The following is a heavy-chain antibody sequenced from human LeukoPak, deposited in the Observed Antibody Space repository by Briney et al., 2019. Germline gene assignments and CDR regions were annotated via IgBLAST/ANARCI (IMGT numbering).Heavy chain of an antibody. CDR2: IANTGGNT. J-gene: IGHJ4*02. Sequence: GCLRLSCVAAGFSFSSYGMNWVRQAPGKGLQWVSSIANTGGNTYYADSVRGRFTISRDNSKNTLYLQMNSLRDEDTAVYYCAKEGIGAAGRRFDCWGQGTPVTVSS. V-gene: IGHV3-23*01. CDR1: GFSFSSYG. D-gene: IGHD6-13*01. CDR3: AKEGIGAAGRRFDC.